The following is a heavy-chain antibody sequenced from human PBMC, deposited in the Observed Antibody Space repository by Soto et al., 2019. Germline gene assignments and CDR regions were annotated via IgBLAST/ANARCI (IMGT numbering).Heavy chain of an antibody. J-gene: IGHJ6*03. D-gene: IGHD4-4*01. V-gene: IGHV3-23*01. Sequence: GGSLRLSCAASGFTFSTYPMNRVRQAPGKGLEWVSGISGSGISTFYVDTVKGRFTISRDNSKNTVFLQINSLRAEDTAIYYCVKFPVITASYYYQDMDVWGQGTTVTVSS. CDR1: GFTFSTYP. CDR2: ISGSGIST. CDR3: VKFPVITASYYYQDMDV.